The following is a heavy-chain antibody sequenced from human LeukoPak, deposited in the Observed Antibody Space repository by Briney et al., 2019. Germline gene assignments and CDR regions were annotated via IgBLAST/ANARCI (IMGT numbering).Heavy chain of an antibody. D-gene: IGHD1-1*01. J-gene: IGHJ5*02. CDR1: GGSISSYY. V-gene: IGHV4-59*01. CDR2: IYYSGST. Sequence: SETLFLTCAVSGGSISSYYWSWIRQPPGKGLEWIGYIYYSGSTNYNPSLKSRVTISVDTSKNQLSLKLSSVTAADSTVYYCARARTGFDLWGQGALVTVSS. CDR3: ARARTGFDL.